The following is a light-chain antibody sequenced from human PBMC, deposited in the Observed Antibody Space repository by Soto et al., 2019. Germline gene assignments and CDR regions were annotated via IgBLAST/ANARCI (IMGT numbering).Light chain of an antibody. V-gene: IGKV3-15*01. Sequence: PGGIATLSCSASQRLFNGYLAWFQQKPGQAPRLLIYHASTKATGVPDRFSGSGSGTEFTLTISSLQSEDFAVYYCQQYNNWPGTFGQGTKVDIK. CDR2: HAS. CDR3: QQYNNWPGT. CDR1: QRLFNGY. J-gene: IGKJ1*01.